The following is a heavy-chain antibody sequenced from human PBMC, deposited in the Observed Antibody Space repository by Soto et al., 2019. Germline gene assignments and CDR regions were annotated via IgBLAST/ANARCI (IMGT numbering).Heavy chain of an antibody. CDR1: GLIFSNYK. Sequence: PGGSLRLSCAASGLIFSNYKMHWVRQAPGKGLVWVSRINTDGSTTDYADSVKGRFTVSRDNAKNTMYLQMNSLTADDTAVYYCARDTNGLHYWGQGTLVTVSS. CDR2: INTDGSTT. V-gene: IGHV3-74*01. D-gene: IGHD2-8*01. J-gene: IGHJ4*02. CDR3: ARDTNGLHY.